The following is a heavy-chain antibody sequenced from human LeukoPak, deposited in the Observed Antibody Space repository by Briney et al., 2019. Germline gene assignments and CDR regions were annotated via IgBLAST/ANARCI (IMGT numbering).Heavy chain of an antibody. CDR3: APFSAVTHYYFDY. D-gene: IGHD6-13*01. V-gene: IGHV3-21*01. J-gene: IGHJ4*02. Sequence: GGSLRLSCAASGFTFGIHSLMWVRQARGKGLEWFSSISPDSGYIYYADSVKGRFTISRDNAENSLFLQMNSLGAEDTAVYYCAPFSAVTHYYFDYWGQGTLVTVSS. CDR1: GFTFGIHS. CDR2: ISPDSGYI.